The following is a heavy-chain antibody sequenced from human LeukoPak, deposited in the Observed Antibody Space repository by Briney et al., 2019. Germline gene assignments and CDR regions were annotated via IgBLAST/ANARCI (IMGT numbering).Heavy chain of an antibody. D-gene: IGHD4-17*01. V-gene: IGHV3-30*04. CDR3: ARDMAYGDYGD. CDR2: ISHDGGNK. Sequence: PGGTLRLSCAASGFTFSSYTVHWVRQAPGKGLEWVAFISHDGGNKFSADSVKGRFSISRDNSKNTLYLQMNSLRAGDTALYYCARDMAYGDYGDWGQGTLVIVSS. CDR1: GFTFSSYT. J-gene: IGHJ4*02.